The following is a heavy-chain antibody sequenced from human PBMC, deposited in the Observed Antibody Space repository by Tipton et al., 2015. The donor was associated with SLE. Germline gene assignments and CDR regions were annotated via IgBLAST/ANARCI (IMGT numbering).Heavy chain of an antibody. J-gene: IGHJ3*02. CDR2: IYYSGST. CDR3: ARDPVAARDAFDI. CDR1: GGFISSYY. Sequence: TLSLTCTVSGGFISSYYWGWIRQPPGKGLEWIGSIYYSGSTYYNPSLKSRVTISVDTSENQFSLKLSSVTAADTAVYYCARDPVAARDAFDIWGQGTMVTVSS. D-gene: IGHD6-6*01. V-gene: IGHV4-39*02.